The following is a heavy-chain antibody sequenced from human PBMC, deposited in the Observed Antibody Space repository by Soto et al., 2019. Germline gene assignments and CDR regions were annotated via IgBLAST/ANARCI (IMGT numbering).Heavy chain of an antibody. CDR2: ISGSGGST. Sequence: EVQLLESGGGLVQPGASLRLSCAASGFTFSSYAMSWVRQAPGQGLEWVSAISGSGGSTYYAASVKGRFTISRDNSKNTPDQPANSLRAEDTAVYYCAKASRAAAGQGGWFDPWGQGTLGTVSS. J-gene: IGHJ5*02. CDR3: AKASRAAAGQGGWFDP. CDR1: GFTFSSYA. V-gene: IGHV3-23*01. D-gene: IGHD6-13*01.